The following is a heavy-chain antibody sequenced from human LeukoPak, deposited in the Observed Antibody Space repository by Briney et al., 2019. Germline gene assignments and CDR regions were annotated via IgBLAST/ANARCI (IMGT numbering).Heavy chain of an antibody. CDR3: ASFDWFDP. CDR1: GFTFSTYS. Sequence: GGSLRLSCAASGFTFSTYSMNWVRQAPGKGLEWVSYISSSSTIYYADSVKGRFTISRDNARNSLYLQMNSLRAEDTAVYYCASFDWFDPWGQGTLVTVSS. CDR2: ISSSSTI. J-gene: IGHJ5*02. V-gene: IGHV3-48*01.